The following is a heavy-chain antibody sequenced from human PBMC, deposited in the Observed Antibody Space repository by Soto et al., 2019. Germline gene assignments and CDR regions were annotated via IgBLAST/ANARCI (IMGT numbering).Heavy chain of an antibody. V-gene: IGHV4-61*01. D-gene: IGHD5-18*01. CDR1: GGSVSSGSYY. Sequence: QVQLQESGPGLVKPSETLSLTCTVSGGSVSSGSYYWSWIRQPPGKGLEWIGYIYFKGSTNYNPSLKSRLTISVDTSKNQFSLKLTSVTAADTAMYYCARDIRGYSRAFDYWGQGTLVTVSS. J-gene: IGHJ4*02. CDR2: IYFKGST. CDR3: ARDIRGYSRAFDY.